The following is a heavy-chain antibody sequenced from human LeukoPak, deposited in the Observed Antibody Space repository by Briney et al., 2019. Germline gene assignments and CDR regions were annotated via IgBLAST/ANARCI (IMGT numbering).Heavy chain of an antibody. CDR3: AAFSIFGVINNAVGASNWFDP. CDR1: GFTFSTYS. V-gene: IGHV3-21*06. CDR2: ISSDSSYI. Sequence: GGSLRLSCVSGFTFSTYSMNWVRQAPGRGLEWVSSISSDSSYIFYSDSVKGRFTISRDNAKNSLFLQMNSLRPEDTAVYYCAAFSIFGVINNAVGASNWFDPWGQGTLVTVSS. J-gene: IGHJ5*02. D-gene: IGHD3-3*01.